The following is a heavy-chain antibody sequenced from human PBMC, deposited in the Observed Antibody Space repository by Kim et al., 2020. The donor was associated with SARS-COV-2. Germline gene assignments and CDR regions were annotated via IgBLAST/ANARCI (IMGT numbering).Heavy chain of an antibody. CDR1: GFTFSSYW. D-gene: IGHD1-26*01. V-gene: IGHV3-74*01. J-gene: IGHJ4*02. CDR2: INSDGSST. CDR3: ARELNSARVGAPPFDY. Sequence: GGSLRLYCAASGFTFSSYWMHWVRQAPGKGLVGVSRINSDGSSTSYADSVKGRFTISRDNAKNTLYLQMNSLRAEDTAVYYCARELNSARVGAPPFDYWGQGTLVPVSS.